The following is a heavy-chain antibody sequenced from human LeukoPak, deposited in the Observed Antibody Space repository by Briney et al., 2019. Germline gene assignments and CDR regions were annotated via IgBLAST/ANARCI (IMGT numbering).Heavy chain of an antibody. Sequence: ASVRVSCKVSGYTLTELSMHGVRQAPGKGLEGMGGFDPEDGETIYAQKFQGRVTMTEDTSTDTAYMELSSLRSEDTAVYYCATINYDILTGYYKSAFDIWGQGTMVTVSS. CDR2: FDPEDGET. V-gene: IGHV1-24*01. CDR1: GYTLTELS. CDR3: ATINYDILTGYYKSAFDI. D-gene: IGHD3-9*01. J-gene: IGHJ3*02.